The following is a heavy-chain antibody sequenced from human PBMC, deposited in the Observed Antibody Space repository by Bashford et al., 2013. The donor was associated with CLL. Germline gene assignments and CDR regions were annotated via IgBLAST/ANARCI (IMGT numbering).Heavy chain of an antibody. CDR3: ARHRSNRDWFDP. J-gene: IGHJ5*02. CDR2: IYYTGYT. V-gene: IGHV4-39*01. CDR1: GGSISSSNYY. Sequence: SETLSLTCSVSGGSISSSNYYWGWIRQPPGKGLEWIGSIYYTGYTYYNPSLKSRVTVSIDTSKNQFSLKLSSVTAADTALYSCARHRSNRDWFDPWGRGTLVTVSS. D-gene: IGHD3-16*02.